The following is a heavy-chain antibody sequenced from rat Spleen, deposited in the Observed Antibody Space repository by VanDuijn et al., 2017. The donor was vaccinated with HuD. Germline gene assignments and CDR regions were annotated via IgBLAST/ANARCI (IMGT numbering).Heavy chain of an antibody. Sequence: AKSNNYATDYTESVKGRFTISRDDSKSSIYLQMNNLKEEDTAIYYCALRGQGAAIAYWGQGTLVTVSS. CDR3: ALRGQGAAIAY. CDR2: AKSNNYAT. J-gene: IGHJ3*01. V-gene: IGHV6-6*01. D-gene: IGHD1-2*01.